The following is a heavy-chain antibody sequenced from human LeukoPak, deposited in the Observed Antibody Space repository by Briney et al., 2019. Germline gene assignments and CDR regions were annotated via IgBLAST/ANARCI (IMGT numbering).Heavy chain of an antibody. CDR1: GFRFTDYS. D-gene: IGHD4-23*01. CDR3: AKDTHYGDNPHLTFDP. J-gene: IGHJ5*02. Sequence: GGSLRLSCAASGFRFTDYSMSWVRQAPGKGLEWVAGLGRSGEYKYYADSVKGRFTISRDNSKNTLYLQMNSLRAEDTAIYYCAKDTHYGDNPHLTFDPWGQGTLVTVSS. CDR2: LGRSGEYK. V-gene: IGHV3-23*01.